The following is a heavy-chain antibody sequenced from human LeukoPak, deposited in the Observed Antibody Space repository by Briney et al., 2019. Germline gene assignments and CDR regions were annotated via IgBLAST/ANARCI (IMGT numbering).Heavy chain of an antibody. CDR3: ARRWLLWFGEPHSFDY. J-gene: IGHJ4*02. CDR2: INHSGST. D-gene: IGHD3-10*01. Sequence: SETLSLTCAVYGGSFSGYYWSWIRQPPGKGLEWIGEINHSGSTNYNPSLKSRVTISVDTSKNQFSLKLSSVTAADTAVYYCARRWLLWFGEPHSFDYWGQGTLATVSS. V-gene: IGHV4-34*01. CDR1: GGSFSGYY.